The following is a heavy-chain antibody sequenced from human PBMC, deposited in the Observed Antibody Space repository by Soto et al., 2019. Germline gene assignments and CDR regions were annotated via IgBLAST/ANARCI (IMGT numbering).Heavy chain of an antibody. Sequence: PGGSLRLSCAASGFTFSNAWMNWVRQAPGKGLEWVGRIKSKTDGGTTDYAAPVKGRFTISRDDSKNTLYLQMNSLKTEDTAVYYCTTDIGSWSSKVPFDYWGQGTLVTVSS. CDR3: TTDIGSWSSKVPFDY. CDR2: IKSKTDGGTT. D-gene: IGHD4-4*01. V-gene: IGHV3-15*07. J-gene: IGHJ4*02. CDR1: GFTFSNAW.